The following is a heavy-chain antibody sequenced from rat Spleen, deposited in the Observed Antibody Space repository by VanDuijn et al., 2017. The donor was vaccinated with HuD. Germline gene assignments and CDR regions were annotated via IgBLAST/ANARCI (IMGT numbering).Heavy chain of an antibody. CDR2: ISVSGGSS. J-gene: IGHJ3*01. V-gene: IGHV5-19*01. CDR1: GFTFSNYG. Sequence: EVQLVESGGGLVQPGRSLKLSCAASGFTFSNYGMHWIRQAPTKGLEWVASISVSGGSSHYRDSVKGRFILSRDNAKSTLYLQMDGLRSEDTATYYCATAGTRVSRFAYWGQGTLVTVSS. CDR3: ATAGTRVSRFAY. D-gene: IGHD1-4*01.